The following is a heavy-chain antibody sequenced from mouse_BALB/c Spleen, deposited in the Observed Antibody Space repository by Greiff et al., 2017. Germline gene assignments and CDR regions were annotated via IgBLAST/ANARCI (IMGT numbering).Heavy chain of an antibody. V-gene: IGHV7-3*02. CDR2: IRNKANGYTT. Sequence: EVKLVESGGGLVQPGGSLRLSCATSGFTFTDYYMSWVRQPPGKALEWLGFIRNKANGYTTEYSASVKGRFTISRDNSQSILYLQMNTLRAEDSATYYCARERWHYYGSSYGAMDYWGQGTSVTVSS. CDR1: GFTFTDYY. J-gene: IGHJ4*01. CDR3: ARERWHYYGSSYGAMDY. D-gene: IGHD1-1*01.